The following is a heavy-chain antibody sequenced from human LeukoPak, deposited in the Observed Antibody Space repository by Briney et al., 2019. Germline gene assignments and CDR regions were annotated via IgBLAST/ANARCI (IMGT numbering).Heavy chain of an antibody. CDR3: TKPEMASRLGY. V-gene: IGHV3-73*01. J-gene: IGHJ4*02. Sequence: GGSLRLSCAASGFTFSGSAMHWVRQASGKGLEWIGRIRSKANSYATAYAASVKGRFTISRDDSKNTAYLQMNSLKTEDTAVYYCTKPEMASRLGYWGQGTLVTVSS. CDR2: IRSKANSYAT. CDR1: GFTFSGSA. D-gene: IGHD5-24*01.